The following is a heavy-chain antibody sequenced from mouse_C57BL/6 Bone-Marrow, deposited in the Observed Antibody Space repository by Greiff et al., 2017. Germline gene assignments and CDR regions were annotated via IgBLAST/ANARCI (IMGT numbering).Heavy chain of an antibody. CDR1: GFTFSSYA. CDR3: ARGIYYYGSSSSFDY. Sequence: EVKLMESGGGLVKPGGSLKLSCAASGFTFSSYAMSWVRQTPEKRLEWVATISDGGSYTYYPDNVKGRFTISRDNAKNNLYLQMSHLKSEDTAMYYCARGIYYYGSSSSFDYWGQGTTLTVSS. CDR2: ISDGGSYT. D-gene: IGHD1-1*01. V-gene: IGHV5-4*03. J-gene: IGHJ2*01.